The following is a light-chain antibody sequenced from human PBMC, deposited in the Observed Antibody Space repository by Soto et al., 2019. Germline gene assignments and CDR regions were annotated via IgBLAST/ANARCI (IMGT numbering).Light chain of an antibody. CDR1: SSDVGGYNY. J-gene: IGLJ1*01. V-gene: IGLV2-8*01. CDR3: SSYAGSNNFYV. Sequence: LTPPPWECWYPGQAATISRNGTSSDVGGYNYVSWYQQYPGKAPKLMIYEVSKRPSGVPDRFSGSKSGNTASLTVSGLQAEEEADYYCSSYAGSNNFYVFGTGTKVTVL. CDR2: EVS.